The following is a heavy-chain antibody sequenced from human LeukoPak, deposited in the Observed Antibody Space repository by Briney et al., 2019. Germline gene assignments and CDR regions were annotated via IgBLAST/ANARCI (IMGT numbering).Heavy chain of an antibody. CDR1: GYHFTTYW. V-gene: IGHV5-51*01. D-gene: IGHD3-10*01. CDR2: IYPGDSDT. CDR3: ARQGFGEFLHFDC. Sequence: GESLKISCKGSGYHFTTYWIAWVRQMPGKGLEWMGIIYPGDSDTRYTPSFQGQVTISADTSISTAYLQWSSLKASDTAMYYCARQGFGEFLHFDCWGQGTLVTVSS. J-gene: IGHJ4*02.